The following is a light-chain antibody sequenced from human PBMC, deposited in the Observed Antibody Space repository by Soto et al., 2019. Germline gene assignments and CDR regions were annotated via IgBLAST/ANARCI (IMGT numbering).Light chain of an antibody. CDR3: GTWDSSLSAMV. CDR1: TNDVGSYTY. V-gene: IGLV1-51*01. Sequence: QSALTQPRSVSGSPGQSVTISCTGTTNDVGSYTYVSWYQQHPGTAPKLLIYDHNKRPSGIPDRFSGSKSGTSATLGITGLQAGGEADYYCGTWDSSLSAMVFGGGTKLTVL. J-gene: IGLJ3*02. CDR2: DHN.